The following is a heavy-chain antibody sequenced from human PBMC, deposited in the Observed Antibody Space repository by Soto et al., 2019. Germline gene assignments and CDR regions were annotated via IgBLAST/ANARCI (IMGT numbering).Heavy chain of an antibody. CDR3: ARDITIFGVGANYYYYGMDV. CDR2: ISAYNGNT. D-gene: IGHD3-3*01. J-gene: IGHJ6*02. CDR1: GYTFTSYG. V-gene: IGHV1-18*01. Sequence: ASVKVSCKASGYTFTSYGISWVRQAPGQGLEWMGWISAYNGNTNYAQKLQGRVTMTTDTSTSKAYMELRSLRSDDTAVYYCARDITIFGVGANYYYYGMDVWGQGTTVTVSS.